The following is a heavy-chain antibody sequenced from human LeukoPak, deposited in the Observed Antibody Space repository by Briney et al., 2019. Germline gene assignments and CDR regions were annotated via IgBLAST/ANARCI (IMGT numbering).Heavy chain of an antibody. V-gene: IGHV3-66*01. CDR2: IYSGGST. CDR3: AADFYTSYHLGY. J-gene: IGHJ4*02. Sequence: PGGSLRLSCAASGFTVSSNYMSWVRQAPGKGLEWVSVIYSGGSTYYADSVKGRFTISRDNSKNTLYLQMNSLRVEDTAVYYCAADFYTSYHLGYWGQGTLVTVSS. D-gene: IGHD3-16*01. CDR1: GFTVSSNY.